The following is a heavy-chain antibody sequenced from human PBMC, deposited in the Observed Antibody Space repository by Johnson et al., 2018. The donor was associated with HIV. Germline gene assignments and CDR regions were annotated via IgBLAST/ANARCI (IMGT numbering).Heavy chain of an antibody. CDR3: ARHRGGYYYDSSGLDAFDI. Sequence: VQLVEYGGALIQPGGSLRLSCAASGFTFSSGFTFSVYWLHWVRQAPGKGLVWVSRIKSDGSTTYADSVTGRFSITRDNAKNTLYLQMNRLRAEDTAVYSCARHRGGYYYDSSGLDAFDIWGQGTMVTVSS. D-gene: IGHD3-22*01. J-gene: IGHJ3*02. V-gene: IGHV3-74*01. CDR2: IKSDGST. CDR1: GFTFSSGFTFSVYW.